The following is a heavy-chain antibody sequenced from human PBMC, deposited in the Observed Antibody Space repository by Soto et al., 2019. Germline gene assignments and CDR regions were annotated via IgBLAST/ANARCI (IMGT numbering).Heavy chain of an antibody. CDR1: GVTFSRYA. V-gene: IGHV3-30-3*01. CDR2: ISYDGSNK. CDR3: ARDQRSRLYYYYGMDV. Sequence: QVQLVESGGGVLQPGRSLRLSCAASGVTFSRYAMHWVRQAPGKGLEWVAVISYDGSNKYYVDSVKGRFTISRDNSKNTLYLQMNSLRAEDTAVYYCARDQRSRLYYYYGMDVWGQGTTVTVSS. D-gene: IGHD3-10*01. J-gene: IGHJ6*02.